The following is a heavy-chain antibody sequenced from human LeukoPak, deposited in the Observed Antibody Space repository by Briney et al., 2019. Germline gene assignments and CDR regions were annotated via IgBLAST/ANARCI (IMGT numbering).Heavy chain of an antibody. CDR3: ARDAGLSSGYYTPRPLDY. Sequence: GGSLRLSCAASGFTFSSYGMHWVRQAPARGLEWVAVIWYDGSNEYYADSVKGRFTLSRDNSKNTLYLQINSLRAEGTAVYYCARDAGLSSGYYTPRPLDYWGQGALVTVSS. D-gene: IGHD3-22*01. J-gene: IGHJ4*02. CDR1: GFTFSSYG. V-gene: IGHV3-33*01. CDR2: IWYDGSNE.